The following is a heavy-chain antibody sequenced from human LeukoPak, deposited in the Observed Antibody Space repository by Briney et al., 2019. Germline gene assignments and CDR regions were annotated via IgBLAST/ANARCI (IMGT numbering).Heavy chain of an antibody. V-gene: IGHV1-2*02. D-gene: IGHD1-1*01. J-gene: IGHJ3*02. CDR3: ARASRRTSDAFDI. Sequence: ASVKVSCKASGYTFTGYYMHWVRQAPGQGLEWMGWINPNRGGTNYAQKFQGRVTMTRDTSISTAYVELSRLRSDDTAVYYCARASRRTSDAFDIWGQGTMVTVSS. CDR1: GYTFTGYY. CDR2: INPNRGGT.